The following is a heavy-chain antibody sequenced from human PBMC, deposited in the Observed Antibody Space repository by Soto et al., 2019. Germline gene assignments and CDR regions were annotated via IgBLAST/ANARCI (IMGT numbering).Heavy chain of an antibody. V-gene: IGHV6-1*01. CDR1: GDSVSSNSAA. J-gene: IGHJ5*01. CDR2: TYYRSKWYN. D-gene: IGHD6-13*01. CDR3: ARVQGSSWFDS. Sequence: SQTLSLTCAISGDSVSSNSAAWNWIRQSPSGGLEWLGRTYYRSKWYNDYAVSVKSRITINPGTSKNQFSLQLNSVTPEDTAVYYCARVQGSSWFDSWGQGTLVTVSS.